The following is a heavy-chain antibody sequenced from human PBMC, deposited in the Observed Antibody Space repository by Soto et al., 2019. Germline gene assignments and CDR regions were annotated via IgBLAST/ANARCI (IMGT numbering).Heavy chain of an antibody. CDR2: IDWDDDK. Sequence: SGPTLVNPTQTLTLTCTFSGFSLSTSGMCVSWIRQPPGKALEWLALIDWDDDKYYSTSLKTRLTISKDTSKNQVVLTMTSMDPVDTATYYCARFSRYRPYYGMDVWGQGTTVTVSS. CDR3: ARFSRYRPYYGMDV. D-gene: IGHD5-18*01. V-gene: IGHV2-70*01. CDR1: GFSLSTSGMC. J-gene: IGHJ6*02.